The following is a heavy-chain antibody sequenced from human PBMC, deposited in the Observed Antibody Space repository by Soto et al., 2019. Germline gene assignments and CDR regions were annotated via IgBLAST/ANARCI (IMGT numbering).Heavy chain of an antibody. D-gene: IGHD2-8*02. Sequence: GSLRLSCAASGFPFTNYWMNCFLQTPVKGLMWVSRISPDGSDVGYADSVEGRFTVSRDNAKNTLYLQMHSLRAEDTAMYYCACWGHIVPVAPSDFDRWGQGTLVTVSS. CDR3: ACWGHIVPVAPSDFDR. J-gene: IGHJ4*02. V-gene: IGHV3-74*01. CDR1: GFPFTNYW. CDR2: ISPDGSDV.